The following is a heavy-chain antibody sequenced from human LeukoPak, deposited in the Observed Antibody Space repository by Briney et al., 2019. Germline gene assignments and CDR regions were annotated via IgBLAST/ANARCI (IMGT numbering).Heavy chain of an antibody. CDR1: GYTFTGYY. V-gene: IGHV1-2*02. CDR2: INPNSGGT. J-gene: IGHJ6*02. CDR3: ARGALRYFDWLSFSATHVEYYYGMDV. Sequence: ASVKVSCKASGYTFTGYYMHWVRQAPGQGLEWMGWINPNSGGTNYAQKFQGRVTMTRDTSISTAYMELSRLRSDDTAVYYCARGALRYFDWLSFSATHVEYYYGMDVWCQGTTVTVSS. D-gene: IGHD3-9*01.